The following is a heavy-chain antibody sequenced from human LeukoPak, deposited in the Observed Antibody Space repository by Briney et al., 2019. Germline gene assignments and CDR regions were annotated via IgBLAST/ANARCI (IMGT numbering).Heavy chain of an antibody. CDR1: GGSISSGSYC. J-gene: IGHJ6*03. D-gene: IGHD3-10*01. Sequence: PSETLSLTCTVSGGSISSGSYCWSWVRQPAGKGLEWIGHIHTSGSTNYNPSLKSRVTISVDTSKNQFSLKLSSVTAAETAVYYCARYKEEYGSGSYNYYYYMDVWGKGTTVTISS. V-gene: IGHV4-61*09. CDR3: ARYKEEYGSGSYNYYYYMDV. CDR2: IHTSGST.